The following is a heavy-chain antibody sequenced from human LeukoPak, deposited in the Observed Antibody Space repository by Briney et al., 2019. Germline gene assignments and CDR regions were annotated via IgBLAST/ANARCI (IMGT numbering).Heavy chain of an antibody. CDR1: GFTVSSNY. CDR3: ARDASALY. V-gene: IGHV3-7*01. J-gene: IGHJ4*02. D-gene: IGHD6-19*01. CDR2: IKPDGSEK. Sequence: GGSLRLSCAASGFTVSSNYMTWVRQAPGKGLEWVASIKPDGSEKYYLDSVKGRFTISRDNARDSLYLQMNSLRDDDTSVYFCARDASALYWGRGTLVTVSS.